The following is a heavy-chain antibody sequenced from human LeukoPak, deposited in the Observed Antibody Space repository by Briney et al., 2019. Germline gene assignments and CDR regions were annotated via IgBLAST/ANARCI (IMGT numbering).Heavy chain of an antibody. Sequence: PSETLSLTCTVSGGSVSSGSYYWSWIRQPPGKGLEWIGYIYYSGSTNYNPSLKSRVTISVDTSKNQFSLKLSSVTAADTAVYYCARGGYDFWSGYFDYGGQGTLVTVSS. J-gene: IGHJ4*02. CDR1: GGSVSSGSYY. CDR3: ARGGYDFWSGYFDY. V-gene: IGHV4-61*01. D-gene: IGHD3-3*01. CDR2: IYYSGST.